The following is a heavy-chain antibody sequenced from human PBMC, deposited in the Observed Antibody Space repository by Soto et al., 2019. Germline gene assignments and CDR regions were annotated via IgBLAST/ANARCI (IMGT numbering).Heavy chain of an antibody. Sequence: EVQLVESGGGLVKPGGSLRLSCAASGFTFSNAWMSWVRQAPGKGLEWVGRIKSKTAGGTTDYAAPVKGRFTISRDDSKNTLYLQMNSLKTEDTAVYYCTTDTVFPDAFDIWGQGTMVTVSS. CDR2: IKSKTAGGTT. D-gene: IGHD3-9*01. V-gene: IGHV3-15*01. J-gene: IGHJ3*02. CDR1: GFTFSNAW. CDR3: TTDTVFPDAFDI.